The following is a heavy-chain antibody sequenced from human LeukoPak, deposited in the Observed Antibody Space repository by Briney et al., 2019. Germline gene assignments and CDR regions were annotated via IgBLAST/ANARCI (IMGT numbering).Heavy chain of an antibody. CDR1: GFTFSDHY. CDR2: ISRSGGTI. V-gene: IGHV3-11*01. J-gene: IGHJ6*02. Sequence: GGSLRLSCPASGFTFSDHYMSWIRQAPGKGLEWVSYISRSGGTIYYADSVKGRFTISRDNAKNSLYLQMNSLRAEDTAVYYCARFSAMDVWGQGTTVTVSS. CDR3: ARFSAMDV.